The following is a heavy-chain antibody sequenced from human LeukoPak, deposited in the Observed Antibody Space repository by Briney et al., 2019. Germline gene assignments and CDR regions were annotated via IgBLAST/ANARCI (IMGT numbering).Heavy chain of an antibody. J-gene: IGHJ4*02. Sequence: GGSLRLSCVASGFTFSTYGMHWVRQAPGRGLEWVAFIRYDGSNKYYVDSVKGRFTISKDNSKNTLYLQMNSLRTEDTAVYYCAKDSGYTTSWYFGDYWGQGTLVTVSS. D-gene: IGHD6-13*01. V-gene: IGHV3-30*02. CDR1: GFTFSTYG. CDR3: AKDSGYTTSWYFGDY. CDR2: IRYDGSNK.